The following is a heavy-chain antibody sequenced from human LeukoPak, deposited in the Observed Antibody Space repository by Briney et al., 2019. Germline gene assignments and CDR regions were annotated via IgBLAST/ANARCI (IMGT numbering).Heavy chain of an antibody. Sequence: PSETLSLTCTVSGDSMSDYFWTWIRQPPGKGLEWIGYAADSGSTNYNPSLKSRVTISVDTSKNQFSLKLSSVTAADTAVYYCARGAARMVEVATIISFEYWGQGTLVTVSS. CDR1: GDSMSDYF. CDR2: AADSGST. D-gene: IGHD5-24*01. V-gene: IGHV4-59*01. J-gene: IGHJ4*02. CDR3: ARGAARMVEVATIISFEY.